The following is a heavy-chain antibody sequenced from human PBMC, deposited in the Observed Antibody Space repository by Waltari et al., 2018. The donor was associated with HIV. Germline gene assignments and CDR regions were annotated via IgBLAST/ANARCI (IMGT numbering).Heavy chain of an antibody. D-gene: IGHD6-6*01. J-gene: IGHJ4*02. CDR1: GGFINNSY. CDR2: IYHSGST. Sequence: QVQLQESGPGLVKPSETLSLTCTVSGGFINNSYWNWIRTPPGKGLEWIGYIYHSGSTNYNPSFKSRVTISVDTSRNEFSLKLTSVTAADTAVYYCAREGTYGGTARPEKGLDSWGQGILVSVSS. CDR3: AREGTYGGTARPEKGLDS. V-gene: IGHV4-59*01.